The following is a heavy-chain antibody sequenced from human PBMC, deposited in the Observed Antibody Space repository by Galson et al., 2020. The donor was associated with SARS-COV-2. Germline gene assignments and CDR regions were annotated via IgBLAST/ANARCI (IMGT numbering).Heavy chain of an antibody. J-gene: IGHJ5*02. D-gene: IGHD3-10*01. CDR1: GYSFTSYW. CDR2: IYPGDSDT. V-gene: IGHV5-51*01. Sequence: GESLKISCKGSGYSFTSYWIGWVRQMPGKGLEWMGIIYPGDSDTRYSPSFQGQVPISADKSISTAYLQWSSLKASDTAMYYCARSGYRGVIMSDWFDPWGQGTLVTVSS. CDR3: ARSGYRGVIMSDWFDP.